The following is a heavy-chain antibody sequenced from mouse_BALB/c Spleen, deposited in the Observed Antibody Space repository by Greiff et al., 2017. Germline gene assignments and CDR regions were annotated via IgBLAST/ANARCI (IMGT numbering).Heavy chain of an antibody. Sequence: EVHLVESGGGLVKPGGSLKLSCAASGFTFSDYYMYWVRQTPEKRLEWVATISDGGSYTYYPDSVKGRFTISRDNAKNNLYLQMSSLKSEDTAMYYCARDDGGDYWGQGTSVTVSS. D-gene: IGHD2-3*01. V-gene: IGHV5-4*02. CDR3: ARDDGGDY. CDR2: ISDGGSYT. CDR1: GFTFSDYY. J-gene: IGHJ4*01.